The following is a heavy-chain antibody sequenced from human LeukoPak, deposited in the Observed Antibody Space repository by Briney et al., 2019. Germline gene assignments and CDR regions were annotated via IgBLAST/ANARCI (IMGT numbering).Heavy chain of an antibody. CDR3: ARVLRAASWRSYDY. V-gene: IGHV4-61*01. CDR2: IYYNGDT. CDR1: GGSVSNSLYY. D-gene: IGHD5-18*01. J-gene: IGHJ4*02. Sequence: NPSETLSLTCTVSGGSVSNSLYYWRWIRQPPGKGLEWIGYIYYNGDTNYNPSLKSRVIISIDTSSNQFSLRLNSMTAADTAVYYCARVLRAASWRSYDYWGQGSLVTVSS.